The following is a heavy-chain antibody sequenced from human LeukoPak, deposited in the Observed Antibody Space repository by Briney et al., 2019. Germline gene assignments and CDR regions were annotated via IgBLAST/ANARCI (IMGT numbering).Heavy chain of an antibody. J-gene: IGHJ4*02. V-gene: IGHV1-2*02. Sequence: ASVKVSCKASGYIFTGYYMHLVRQAPGQGLEWMGWINPNGGGTNYAQKFQGRVNMTSDTSISTAYMELSRLRPDDTAVYYCARDEAIVGASTQYWGRGTLVTVSS. CDR1: GYIFTGYY. D-gene: IGHD1-26*01. CDR3: ARDEAIVGASTQY. CDR2: INPNGGGT.